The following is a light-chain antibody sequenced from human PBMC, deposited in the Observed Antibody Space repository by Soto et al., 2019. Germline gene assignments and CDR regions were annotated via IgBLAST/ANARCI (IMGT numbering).Light chain of an antibody. CDR1: QSIRSW. CDR3: QQYNSFST. Sequence: DIQMTQSPSTLSASVGDRVTITCRASQSIRSWLAWYQQKRGKAPNLLIYDASTLQSGVPSRFSGGGSGTEFTLTISSLQPDDFATNYCQQYNSFSTFGQGTKVDIK. CDR2: DAS. J-gene: IGKJ2*01. V-gene: IGKV1-5*01.